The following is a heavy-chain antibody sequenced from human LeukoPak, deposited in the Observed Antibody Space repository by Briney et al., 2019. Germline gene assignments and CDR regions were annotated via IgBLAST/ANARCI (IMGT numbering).Heavy chain of an antibody. CDR2: IFHTGHT. V-gene: IGHV4-30-2*01. CDR3: ARRLTYYYDSNWFDP. J-gene: IGHJ5*02. Sequence: SETLSLTCAVSGGSISSGDYPWSWIRQPPGKGLEWIGYIFHTGHTSYNPSLKSRVTISVDMSNNQLSLRLSSVTAADTAVYYCARRLTYYYDSNWFDPWGQGTLVTVSS. D-gene: IGHD3-22*01. CDR1: GGSISSGDYP.